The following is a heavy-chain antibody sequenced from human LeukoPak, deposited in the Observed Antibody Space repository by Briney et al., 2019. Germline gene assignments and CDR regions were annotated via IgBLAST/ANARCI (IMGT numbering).Heavy chain of an antibody. V-gene: IGHV1-18*01. Sequence: ASVKVSCKASGYTFTSYAMNWVRQAPGQGLEWMGWISAYNGNTNYAQKLQGRVTMTTDTSTITAYMELRCLRSDDTAVYYCARDSAAAKNWFDTWGQGTLVTVSS. J-gene: IGHJ5*02. CDR2: ISAYNGNT. D-gene: IGHD6-13*01. CDR3: ARDSAAAKNWFDT. CDR1: GYTFTSYA.